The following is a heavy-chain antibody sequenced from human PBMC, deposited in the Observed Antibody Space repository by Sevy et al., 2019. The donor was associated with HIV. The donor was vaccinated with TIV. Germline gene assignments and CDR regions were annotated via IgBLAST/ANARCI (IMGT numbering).Heavy chain of an antibody. D-gene: IGHD3-22*01. CDR3: AKWGGGHYDPDEIGYYFYYYNMDV. J-gene: IGHJ6*03. V-gene: IGHV3-23*01. CDR1: GFSFDSYG. Sequence: GGSLRLSCAVSGFSFDSYGMTWVRQAPGKGLEWVSGISGSGTRTYYADSVKGRFIISRDNSKNTLYLQMNSLRSGDTAIYYWAKWGGGHYDPDEIGYYFYYYNMDVWGKGTTVTVSS. CDR2: ISGSGTRT.